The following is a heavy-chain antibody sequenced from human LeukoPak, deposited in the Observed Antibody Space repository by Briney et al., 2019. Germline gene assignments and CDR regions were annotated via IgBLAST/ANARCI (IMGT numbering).Heavy chain of an antibody. CDR1: GYSFTSYW. CDR2: IYPGDSDT. V-gene: IGHV5-51*01. CDR3: ATHNPPYYYYGKDV. J-gene: IGHJ6*02. D-gene: IGHD1-1*01. Sequence: HGESLQISCKGSGYSFTSYWIGWGRQLPGKGLGWMGIIYPGDSDTRYSPSFQGQVTISADKSISTAYLQWSSLKASDTAMYYCATHNPPYYYYGKDVWGQGTTVTVSS.